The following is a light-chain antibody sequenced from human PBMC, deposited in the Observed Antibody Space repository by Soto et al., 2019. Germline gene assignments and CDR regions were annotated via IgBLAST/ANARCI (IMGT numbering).Light chain of an antibody. Sequence: QSVLTQPASVSGSPGQSITISCTGTSSDVGAYTSVSWYQHHPGKAPKVIIYEVNKRPSGISNRFSGSKSVNTASLTISGLQPDDEAHYYCSSYTSDNRDYVFGTGTKVPVL. V-gene: IGLV2-14*01. CDR1: SSDVGAYTS. J-gene: IGLJ1*01. CDR2: EVN. CDR3: SSYTSDNRDYV.